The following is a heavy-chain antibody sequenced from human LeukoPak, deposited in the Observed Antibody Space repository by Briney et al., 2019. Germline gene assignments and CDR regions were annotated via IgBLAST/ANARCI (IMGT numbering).Heavy chain of an antibody. J-gene: IGHJ6*02. CDR3: ARDDGMDV. CDR2: ISYDGSNK. V-gene: IGHV3-30-3*01. Sequence: PGGSLRLSCAASRFTFSSYAMHWVRQAPGKGLEWVAVISYDGSNKYYADSVKGRFTISRDNSKNTLYLQMNSLRAEDTAVYYCARDDGMDVWGQGTTVTVSS. CDR1: RFTFSSYA.